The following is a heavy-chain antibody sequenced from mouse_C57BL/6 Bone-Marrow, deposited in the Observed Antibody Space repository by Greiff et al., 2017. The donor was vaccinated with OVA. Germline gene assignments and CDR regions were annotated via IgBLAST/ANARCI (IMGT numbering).Heavy chain of an antibody. CDR3: AICAGYCRVGVDY. D-gene: IGHD3-1*01. V-gene: IGHV1-59*01. J-gene: IGHJ2*01. CDR2: IDPSDSYT. Sequence: VQLQQPGAELVRPGTSVKLSCKASGYTFTSYWMHWVKQRPGQGLEWIGEIDPSDSYTNYNQKFKGKATLTVDKSSSTAYMQLSSLTSAASAVYYCAICAGYCRVGVDYWGQGTTLTVSS. CDR1: GYTFTSYW.